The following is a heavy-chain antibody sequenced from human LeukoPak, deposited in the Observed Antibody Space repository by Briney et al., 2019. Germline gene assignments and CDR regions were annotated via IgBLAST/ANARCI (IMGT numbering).Heavy chain of an antibody. V-gene: IGHV4-38-2*02. D-gene: IGHD7-27*01. J-gene: IGHJ4*02. CDR1: GYSISNGYF. CDR3: ARAIRTGLGIGSFDG. Sequence: SETLSLNCTVSGYSISNGYFWGWIRQAPGKGLECIGTIYHSGSIYYNPSLKGRVTISVDTSKNQFSLKLNSLTAADTAVYYCARAIRTGLGIGSFDGWGQGTLVTVSS. CDR2: IYHSGSI.